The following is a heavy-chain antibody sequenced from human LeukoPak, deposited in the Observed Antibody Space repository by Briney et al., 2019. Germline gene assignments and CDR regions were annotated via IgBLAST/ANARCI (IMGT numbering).Heavy chain of an antibody. CDR1: GFTFSSYA. CDR2: ISGSGGST. V-gene: IGHV3-23*01. J-gene: IGHJ4*02. CDR3: AKVDSLVEQQHDY. Sequence: GGSLRLSCAASGFTFSSYAMSWVRQAPGKGLEWVSAISGSGGSTYYADSVKGRFTISRDNSRNTLYLQMNSLRAEDTAVYYCAKVDSLVEQQHDYWGQGTLVTVSS. D-gene: IGHD6-13*01.